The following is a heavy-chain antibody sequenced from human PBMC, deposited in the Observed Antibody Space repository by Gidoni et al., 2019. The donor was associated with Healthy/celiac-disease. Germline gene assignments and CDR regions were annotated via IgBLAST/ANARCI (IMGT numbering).Heavy chain of an antibody. CDR2: IYHRGST. CDR3: AREPDDLEAIVGGSDY. J-gene: IGHJ4*02. D-gene: IGHD2-15*01. V-gene: IGHV4-4*02. Sequence: QVQLQESGPGLVKPSGTLSLTCAVSGGSISRSNWWSWVRQPPGKGLEWIGEIYHRGSTNYNPSLKSRVTISVDKSKNQFSLKLSSVTAADTAVYYCAREPDDLEAIVGGSDYWGQGTLVTVSS. CDR1: GGSISRSNW.